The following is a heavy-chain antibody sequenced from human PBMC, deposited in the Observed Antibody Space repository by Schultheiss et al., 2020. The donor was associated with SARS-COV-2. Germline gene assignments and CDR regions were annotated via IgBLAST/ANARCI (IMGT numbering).Heavy chain of an antibody. D-gene: IGHD2-2*02. V-gene: IGHV4-4*07. CDR2: IYTSGST. CDR1: GGSISSYY. Sequence: SQTLSLTCTVSGGSISSYYWSWIRQPAGKGLEWIGRIYTSGSTNYNPSLKSRVTMSVDTSKNQFSLKLSSVTAADTAVYYCARGTTGVVVPAAILVWFDPWGQGTLVTVSS. J-gene: IGHJ5*02. CDR3: ARGTTGVVVPAAILVWFDP.